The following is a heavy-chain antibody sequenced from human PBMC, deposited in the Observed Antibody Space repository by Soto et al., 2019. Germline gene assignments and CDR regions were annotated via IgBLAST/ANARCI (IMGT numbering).Heavy chain of an antibody. V-gene: IGHV4-4*07. Sequence: SETLSLTCSVSGVSITSYYWSWIRQSAGGGLEWMGRINTDGLSTYSPSFKSRLTMSLDTSKNQVSLRLISVTAADTAVYFCARAPVAVAAIEDYYGLDVWGQGTTVTVSS. CDR1: GVSITSYY. CDR2: INTDGLS. J-gene: IGHJ6*02. CDR3: ARAPVAVAAIEDYYGLDV. D-gene: IGHD2-15*01.